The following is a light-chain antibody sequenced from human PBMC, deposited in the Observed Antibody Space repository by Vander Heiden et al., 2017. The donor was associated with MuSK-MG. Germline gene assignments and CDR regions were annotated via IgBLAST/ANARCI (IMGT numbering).Light chain of an antibody. CDR3: WQDYSIWT. CDR1: QSVLYSSNNKNY. Sequence: DIVMTQSPDSLAVSLGERATINCKSSQSVLYSSNNKNYLAWYQQKPGQPPKLLIYWASTLEYGVPDRFSGPGSGTDFTLTMSSLQAENVAVYYLWQDYSIWTFGPATKVEIK. CDR2: WAS. V-gene: IGKV4-1*01. J-gene: IGKJ1*01.